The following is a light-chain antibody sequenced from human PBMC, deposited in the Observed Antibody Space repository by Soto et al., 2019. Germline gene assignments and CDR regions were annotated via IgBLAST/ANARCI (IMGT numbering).Light chain of an antibody. CDR3: QQCDTSPFT. V-gene: IGKV3-20*01. Sequence: EIVLTQSPGTLSLSPGERATVSCRASENIDSRYLGWYQQKPGQAPRLLMFAASTRATGTPDRFSGSGSGTDFTLTNSRLDPADSAVYYCQQCDTSPFTFGQGTKLEIK. J-gene: IGKJ2*01. CDR1: ENIDSRY. CDR2: AAS.